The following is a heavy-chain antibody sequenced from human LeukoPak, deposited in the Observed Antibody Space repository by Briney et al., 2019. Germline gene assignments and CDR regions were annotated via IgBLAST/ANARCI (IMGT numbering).Heavy chain of an antibody. Sequence: GGSLRLSCAASGFTFSSYAMHWVRQAPGKGLEWVAVISYDGSNKYYADSVKGRFTISRDNSKNTLYLRMNSLRAEDTAVYYCARDPTHYGERYYFDYWGQGTLVTVSS. CDR3: ARDPTHYGERYYFDY. J-gene: IGHJ4*02. CDR1: GFTFSSYA. CDR2: ISYDGSNK. V-gene: IGHV3-30*04. D-gene: IGHD4-17*01.